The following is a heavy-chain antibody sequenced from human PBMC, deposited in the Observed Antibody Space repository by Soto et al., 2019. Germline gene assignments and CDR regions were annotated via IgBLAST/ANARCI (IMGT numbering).Heavy chain of an antibody. V-gene: IGHV4-61*01. CDR3: ARADYGAFDI. J-gene: IGHJ3*02. CDR2: IYYSGST. D-gene: IGHD4-17*01. CDR1: GGSVSSGSYY. Sequence: PSETLSLTCTVSGGSVSSGSYYLSWIRQPPGKGLEWIGYIYYSGSTNYNPSLKSRVTISVDTSKNQFSLKLSSVTAADTAVYYCARADYGAFDIWGQGTMVTVSS.